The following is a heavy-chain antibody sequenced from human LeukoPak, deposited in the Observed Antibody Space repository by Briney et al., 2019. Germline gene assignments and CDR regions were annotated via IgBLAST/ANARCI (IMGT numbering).Heavy chain of an antibody. Sequence: ASVKVSCKTSGYTFTGYYMHWVRQAPGQGLEWMGWINPNSGGTNYAQRFQGRVTMTRDTSISTAYMELSRLRSDDTAIYYCARDSPDGSGTYYNDSPDYWGQGTLVTVSS. V-gene: IGHV1-2*02. CDR1: GYTFTGYY. CDR2: INPNSGGT. CDR3: ARDSPDGSGTYYNDSPDY. D-gene: IGHD3-10*01. J-gene: IGHJ4*02.